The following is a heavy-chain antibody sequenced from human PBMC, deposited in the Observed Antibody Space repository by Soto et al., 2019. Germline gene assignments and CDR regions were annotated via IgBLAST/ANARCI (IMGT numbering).Heavy chain of an antibody. CDR2: IYYSGST. CDR3: ARDRGAAAGNHFDY. D-gene: IGHD6-13*01. V-gene: IGHV4-30-4*01. Sequence: SETLSLTCTVPGGSISSGDYYWSWIRQPPGKGLEWIGYIYYSGSTYYNPSLKSRVTISVDTSKNQFSLKLSSVTAADTAVYYCARDRGAAAGNHFDYWGQGTLVTVSS. CDR1: GGSISSGDYY. J-gene: IGHJ4*02.